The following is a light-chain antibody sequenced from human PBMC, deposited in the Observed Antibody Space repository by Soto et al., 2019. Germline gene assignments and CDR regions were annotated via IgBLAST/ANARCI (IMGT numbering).Light chain of an antibody. Sequence: EIVLTQSPGTLSLSPGERATLSCRASQSVSSSYLAWYQQKPGQAPRLLIYGASSRATGSPDRFSGSGSGTDFTLTIIRLEPADVAVYYCQQYGSSPLYTFGQGTKLEIK. CDR3: QQYGSSPLYT. CDR1: QSVSSSY. V-gene: IGKV3-20*01. CDR2: GAS. J-gene: IGKJ2*01.